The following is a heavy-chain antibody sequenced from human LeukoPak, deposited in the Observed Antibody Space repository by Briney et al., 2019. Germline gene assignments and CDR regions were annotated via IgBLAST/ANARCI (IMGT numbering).Heavy chain of an antibody. V-gene: IGHV4-61*02. CDR3: ARNSNNYDFWSGYYGPLGGRLDFVAFDI. CDR1: GGSISSGSYY. D-gene: IGHD3-3*01. J-gene: IGHJ3*02. CDR2: IYASGST. Sequence: PSETLSLTCTVSGGSISSGSYYWSWIRQPAGKGLEWIGRIYASGSTNYNPSLKSRVTISADTSKNQFSLKLSSVTAADTAVYYCARNSNNYDFWSGYYGPLGGRLDFVAFDIWGQGTMVTVSS.